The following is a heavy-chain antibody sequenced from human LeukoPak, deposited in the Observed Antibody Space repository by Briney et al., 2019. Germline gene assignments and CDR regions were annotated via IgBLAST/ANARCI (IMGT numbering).Heavy chain of an antibody. D-gene: IGHD3-22*01. V-gene: IGHV3-23*01. J-gene: IGHJ4*02. CDR1: GFTFSSYA. CDR2: ISGSGGST. Sequence: GGSLRLSCAASGFTFSSYAMSWVRQAPGKGLEWVPAISGSGGSTYYADSVKGRFTISRDNSKNTLYLQMSSLRAEDTAVYYCAKDRWNYYDSSGYYYYDYWGQGTLVTVSS. CDR3: AKDRWNYYDSSGYYYYDY.